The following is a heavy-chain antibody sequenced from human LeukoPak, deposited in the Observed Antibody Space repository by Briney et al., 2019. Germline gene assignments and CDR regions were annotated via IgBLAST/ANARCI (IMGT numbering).Heavy chain of an antibody. CDR1: RFTFSSYG. CDR2: ISYDGSNK. D-gene: IGHD6-19*01. Sequence: GGSLRLSCAASRFTFSSYGMSWVRQAPGRGLEWVAVISYDGSNKYYADSVKGRFTISRDNSKNTLYLQMNSLRAEDTAVYYCARDPIMYSSGWAFDYWGQGTLVTVSS. V-gene: IGHV3-30*03. J-gene: IGHJ4*02. CDR3: ARDPIMYSSGWAFDY.